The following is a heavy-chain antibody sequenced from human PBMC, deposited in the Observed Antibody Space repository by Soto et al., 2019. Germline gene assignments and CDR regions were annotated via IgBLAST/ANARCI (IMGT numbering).Heavy chain of an antibody. D-gene: IGHD4-17*01. CDR2: IHYRGSV. CDR1: GGSISSDHYH. V-gene: IGHV4-30-4*01. CDR3: VREDDGGDRDYYGLDV. J-gene: IGHJ6*02. Sequence: QVQLQESGPGLVRPSQTLSLTCTVSGGSISSDHYHWTWIRQTPGKGLEWIGYIHYRGSVYYNPSLKSRVTMSVDTSKNLFSLKLSSVTAADTAVYFCVREDDGGDRDYYGLDVWGQGTTVTVSS.